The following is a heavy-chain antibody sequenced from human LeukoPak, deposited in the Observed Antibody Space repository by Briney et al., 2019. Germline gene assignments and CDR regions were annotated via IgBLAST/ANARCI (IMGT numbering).Heavy chain of an antibody. J-gene: IGHJ3*02. CDR1: GGSISSGGYY. CDR3: AREEPLTAPSSRGAFDI. V-gene: IGHV4-31*03. D-gene: IGHD6-13*01. Sequence: SETLSLTCTVSGGSISSGGYYWSWIRQHPGKGLEWIGYIYYSGSTYYNPSLKSRVTISVDTSKNQFSLKLSSVTAADTAVYYCAREEPLTAPSSRGAFDIWGQGTMVTVSS. CDR2: IYYSGST.